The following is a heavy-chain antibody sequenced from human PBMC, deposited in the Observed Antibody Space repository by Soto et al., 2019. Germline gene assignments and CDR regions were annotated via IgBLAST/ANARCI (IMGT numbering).Heavy chain of an antibody. D-gene: IGHD3-10*01. V-gene: IGHV4-34*01. CDR3: ARGPLWAYYGMDV. CDR1: GGSFSGYY. Sequence: SETLSLTCAVYGGSFSGYYWSWIRQPPGKGLEWVGEINHSGSTNYNPSLKSRVTISVDTSKNKFSLKLSSVTAADTAVYYCARGPLWAYYGMDVWGQGTTVTVSS. CDR2: INHSGST. J-gene: IGHJ6*02.